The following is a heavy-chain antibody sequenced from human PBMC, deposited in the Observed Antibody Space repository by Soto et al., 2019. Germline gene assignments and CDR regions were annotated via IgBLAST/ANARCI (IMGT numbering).Heavy chain of an antibody. J-gene: IGHJ6*02. V-gene: IGHV1-18*01. CDR1: GYTFTNYG. D-gene: IGHD5-12*01. Sequence: ASVKVSCKASGYTFTNYGISWVRQAPGQGLEWMGWINTYNGNTNHAQKLQGRVTMTTDTSTSTAYMELRSLRSDDTAVYYCERALGYSGYAGMDVWGQGTTVTVSS. CDR2: INTYNGNT. CDR3: ERALGYSGYAGMDV.